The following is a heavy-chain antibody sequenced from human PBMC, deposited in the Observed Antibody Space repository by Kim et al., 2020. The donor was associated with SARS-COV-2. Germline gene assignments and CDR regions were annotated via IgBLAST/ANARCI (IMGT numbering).Heavy chain of an antibody. Sequence: KTYVDSVKARFNIAKDNAKNSLYLQMDSLRAEVTAVYYCATQFGRPYHYWGQGTLVTVSS. D-gene: IGHD3-10*01. CDR2: K. J-gene: IGHJ4*02. CDR3: ATQFGRPYHY. V-gene: IGHV3-7*01.